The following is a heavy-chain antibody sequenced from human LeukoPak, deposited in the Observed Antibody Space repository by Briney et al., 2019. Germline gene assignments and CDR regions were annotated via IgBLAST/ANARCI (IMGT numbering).Heavy chain of an antibody. CDR2: VSYDGSNK. J-gene: IGHJ4*02. CDR1: GFTFSSYG. Sequence: PGRSLRLSCAASGFTFSSYGMHWVRQAPGKGLEWVAVVSYDGSNKYYADSVKGRFTISRDNSKNTLYLQMNSLRAEDTAVYYCAKGFGRGTSPENVLRYFDWLLPPLGYWGQGTLVTVSS. CDR3: AKGFGRGTSPENVLRYFDWLLPPLGY. V-gene: IGHV3-30*18. D-gene: IGHD3-9*01.